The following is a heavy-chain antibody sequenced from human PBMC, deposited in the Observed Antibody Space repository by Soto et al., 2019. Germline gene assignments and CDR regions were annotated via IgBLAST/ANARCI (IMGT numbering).Heavy chain of an antibody. D-gene: IGHD1-1*01. CDR1: GYTFTSYD. J-gene: IGHJ6*02. Sequence: ASVKVSCKASGYTFTSYDISWVRQAPGQGLEWMGWISAYNGNTNYAQKLQGRVTMTTDTSTSTAYMELRSLRSDDTAVYYCARGGIVGPAYYYYGMDVWGQGSTVTVSS. V-gene: IGHV1-18*01. CDR3: ARGGIVGPAYYYYGMDV. CDR2: ISAYNGNT.